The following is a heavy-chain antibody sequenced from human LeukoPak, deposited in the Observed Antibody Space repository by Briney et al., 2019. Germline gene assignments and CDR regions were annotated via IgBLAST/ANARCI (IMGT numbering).Heavy chain of an antibody. CDR3: ARDRLPYYYGSGSYYRDAFDI. CDR1: GGTFSSYA. Sequence: SVKISCKASGGTFSSYAISWVRQAPGQGLEWMGGITPIFGTANYAQKFQGRVTITADESTSTAYMELSSLRSEDTAVYYCARDRLPYYYGSGSYYRDAFDIWGQGTMVTVSS. D-gene: IGHD3-10*01. V-gene: IGHV1-69*13. J-gene: IGHJ3*02. CDR2: ITPIFGTA.